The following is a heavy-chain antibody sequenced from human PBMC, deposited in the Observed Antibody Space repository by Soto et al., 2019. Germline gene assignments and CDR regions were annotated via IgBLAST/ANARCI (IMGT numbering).Heavy chain of an antibody. J-gene: IGHJ4*02. D-gene: IGHD2-15*01. Sequence: ASVKVSCKASGYTFTSYYMHWVRQAPGQGLEWMGIINPSGGSTSYAQKFQGRVTMTRDTSTSTVYMELSSLRSEDTAVYYCARDLGDCSGDSYYRTPFDYWGQGTQVTVYS. CDR1: GYTFTSYY. CDR2: INPSGGST. V-gene: IGHV1-46*03. CDR3: ARDLGDCSGDSYYRTPFDY.